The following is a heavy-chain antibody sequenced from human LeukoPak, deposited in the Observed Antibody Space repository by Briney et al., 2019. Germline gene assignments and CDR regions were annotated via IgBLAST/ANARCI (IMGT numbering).Heavy chain of an antibody. J-gene: IGHJ4*02. D-gene: IGHD3-10*01. CDR1: GFTFSSYE. CDR2: ISSSGSTI. Sequence: GGSLRLSCAASGFTFSSYEMNWVRQAPGKGLEWVSYISSSGSTIYYADSVKGRFTISRDNAKNSLYLQMNSLRAEDTAVYYCAREGGSGSFFDYWGQGTLVTVSS. V-gene: IGHV3-48*03. CDR3: AREGGSGSFFDY.